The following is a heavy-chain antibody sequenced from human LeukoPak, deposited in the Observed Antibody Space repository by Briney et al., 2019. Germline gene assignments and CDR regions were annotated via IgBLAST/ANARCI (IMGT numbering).Heavy chain of an antibody. D-gene: IGHD3-10*01. CDR2: IYYSGNT. V-gene: IGHV4-61*01. CDR1: GGSISSGSYY. J-gene: IGHJ6*02. Sequence: PSETLSLTCTVSGGSISSGSYYWSWIRQPPGKGLEWIGYIYYSGNTNYNPSVKSRVTISVDTSKNQFSLKVSSVTAADTAVYYCARGVSTYYYGMDVWGQGITVTVSS. CDR3: ARGVSTYYYGMDV.